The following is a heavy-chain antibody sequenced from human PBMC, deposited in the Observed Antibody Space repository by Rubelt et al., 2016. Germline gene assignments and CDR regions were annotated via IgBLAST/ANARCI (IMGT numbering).Heavy chain of an antibody. Sequence: YDGSNKYYADSVKGRFTISRDNAKNSLYLQMNSLRAEDTAVYYCARATPGYFSGGSPYYYYYGMDVWGQGTTVTVSS. D-gene: IGHD2-15*01. CDR3: ARATPGYFSGGSPYYYYYGMDV. CDR2: YDGSNK. J-gene: IGHJ6*02. V-gene: IGHV3-33*05.